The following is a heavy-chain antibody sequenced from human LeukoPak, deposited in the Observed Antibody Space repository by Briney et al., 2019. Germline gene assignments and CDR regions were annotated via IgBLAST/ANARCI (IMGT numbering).Heavy chain of an antibody. D-gene: IGHD4-23*01. CDR3: ARETTVITDTAWFDP. Sequence: GGSLRLSCAASGFTVSSNYMSWVRQAPGKGLEWVSGISWNSGSIGYADSVKGRFTISRDNAKNSLYLQMDSLRAEDTAVYYCARETTVITDTAWFDPWGQGTLVTVSS. CDR2: ISWNSGSI. V-gene: IGHV3-48*04. CDR1: GFTVSSNY. J-gene: IGHJ5*02.